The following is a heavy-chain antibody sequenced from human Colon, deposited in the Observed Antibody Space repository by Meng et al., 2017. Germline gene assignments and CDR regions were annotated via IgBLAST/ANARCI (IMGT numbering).Heavy chain of an antibody. J-gene: IGHJ4*02. V-gene: IGHV4-31*03. CDR3: ARDTLYGTDY. CDR1: GGSIKSGGYH. CDR2: MSDSGTT. D-gene: IGHD4-17*01. Sequence: QVHLHESGPGLVRPSADLSLVCTVSGGSIKSGGYHWCWVRQHPGKGLEYIGFMSDSGTTDYNPSLRSRVSISEIGSSKNQFSLTLRSVTAADTATYFCARDTLYGTDYWGQGVLVTVSS.